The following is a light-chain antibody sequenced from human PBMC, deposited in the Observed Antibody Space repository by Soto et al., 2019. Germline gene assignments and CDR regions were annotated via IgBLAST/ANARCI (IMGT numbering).Light chain of an antibody. V-gene: IGLV2-8*01. J-gene: IGLJ1*01. CDR2: EVS. CDR1: SSDVGGYNY. CDR3: SSYAGSSNYV. Sequence: QSALTRPPSASGSPGQSVTISCTGTSSDVGGYNYVSWYQQHPGKAPKLMIYEVSKRPSGVPDRFSGSKSGNTASLTVSGLQAEDEADYYCSSYAGSSNYVFGTGTKVTVL.